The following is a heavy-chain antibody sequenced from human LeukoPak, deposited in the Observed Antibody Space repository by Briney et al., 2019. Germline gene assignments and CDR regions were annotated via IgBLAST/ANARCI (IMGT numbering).Heavy chain of an antibody. CDR3: AGAIGYFDY. Sequence: GGSLRLSCAGSGSTFSTHAMHWVRQTPGMGLEWVGVVSPDGTDKYYADSVKGRFTISRDNSRNTIYLQMNSLRSEDTAVYYCAGAIGYFDYWGQGALVTVSS. J-gene: IGHJ4*02. V-gene: IGHV3-30*03. CDR2: VSPDGTDK. D-gene: IGHD2-21*01. CDR1: GSTFSTHA.